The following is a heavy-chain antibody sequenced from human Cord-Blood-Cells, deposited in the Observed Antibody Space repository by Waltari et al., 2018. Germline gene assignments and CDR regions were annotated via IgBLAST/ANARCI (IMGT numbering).Heavy chain of an antibody. CDR3: ARESWVSGSYYFDY. Sequence: QVQLVQSGAEVKKPGASVKVSCKASGYTFTGYYMHWVRQAPGQGLERSGGVNPRGGSTNEAQKFQGRVTMTRDTSISTAYMELSRLRSDDTAVYYCARESWVSGSYYFDYWGQGTLVTVSS. J-gene: IGHJ4*02. CDR1: GYTFTGYY. CDR2: VNPRGGST. D-gene: IGHD1-26*01. V-gene: IGHV1-2*02.